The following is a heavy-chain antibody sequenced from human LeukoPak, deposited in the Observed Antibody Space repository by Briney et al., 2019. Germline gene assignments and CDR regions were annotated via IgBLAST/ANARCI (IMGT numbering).Heavy chain of an antibody. Sequence: GASVKVSCKVSGYTLTELSMHWVRQAPGKGLVWMGGFDPEDGETIYAQKFQGRVTMTEDTSTDTAYMELSSLRSEDTAVYYCATGFVYGDYKAFDIWGQGTMVTVSS. CDR2: FDPEDGET. CDR3: ATGFVYGDYKAFDI. CDR1: GYTLTELS. D-gene: IGHD4-17*01. J-gene: IGHJ3*02. V-gene: IGHV1-24*01.